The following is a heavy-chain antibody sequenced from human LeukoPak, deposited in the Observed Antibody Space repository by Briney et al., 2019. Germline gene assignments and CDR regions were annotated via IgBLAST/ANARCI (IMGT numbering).Heavy chain of an antibody. CDR3: ARTYSSYFYYYYYMDV. D-gene: IGHD6-19*01. CDR1: GYTFTSYA. CDR2: INTNNGNP. V-gene: IGHV7-4-1*02. J-gene: IGHJ6*03. Sequence: ASVKVSFKASGYTFTSYAMNWVRQAPGQGLEWMGWINTNNGNPTYAQGFTGRFVFSLDTSVSTAYLQISSLKAEDTAVDYCARTYSSYFYYYYYMDVWGKGTTVTVSS.